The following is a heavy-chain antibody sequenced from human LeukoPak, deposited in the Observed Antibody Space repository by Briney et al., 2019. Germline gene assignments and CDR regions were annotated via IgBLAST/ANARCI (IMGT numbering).Heavy chain of an antibody. CDR1: GGSISSGSNY. Sequence: SETLSLTCTVSGGSISSGSNYWSWIRQPAGKGLEWIGRIYTSGTTNYNPALKSRVTISGDTSKNQVSLKLNSVTAADTAVYYCARDNRNSGLYWGQGTLVTVSS. CDR2: IYTSGTT. V-gene: IGHV4-61*02. CDR3: ARDNRNSGLY. J-gene: IGHJ4*02. D-gene: IGHD1-7*01.